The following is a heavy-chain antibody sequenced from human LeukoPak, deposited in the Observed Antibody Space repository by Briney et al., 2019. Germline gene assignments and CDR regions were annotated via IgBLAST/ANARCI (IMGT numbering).Heavy chain of an antibody. CDR2: IYHSGST. Sequence: SDTLSLTCAVSGYSINSGHYWGWLRQPPGKGLEWIGCIYHSGSTYYSPSLKSRVTISVDTSKNQFSLKLTSVTAADTAVYYCARGGIYYYDSSGYDWGQGSLVTVSS. D-gene: IGHD3-22*01. CDR1: GYSINSGHY. CDR3: ARGGIYYYDSSGYD. J-gene: IGHJ4*02. V-gene: IGHV4-38-2*01.